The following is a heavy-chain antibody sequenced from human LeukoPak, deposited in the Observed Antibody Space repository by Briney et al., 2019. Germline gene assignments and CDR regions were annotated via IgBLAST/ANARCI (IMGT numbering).Heavy chain of an antibody. CDR1: GFTFSSYA. CDR2: IYSGGST. D-gene: IGHD5-18*01. J-gene: IGHJ4*02. CDR3: ASGYSYGDDY. V-gene: IGHV3-53*01. Sequence: GGSLRLSCAASGFTFSSYAMSWVRQAPGKGLEWVSVIYSGGSTYYADSVKGRFTISRDNSKNTLYLQMNSLRAEDTAVYYCASGYSYGDDYWGQGTLVTVSS.